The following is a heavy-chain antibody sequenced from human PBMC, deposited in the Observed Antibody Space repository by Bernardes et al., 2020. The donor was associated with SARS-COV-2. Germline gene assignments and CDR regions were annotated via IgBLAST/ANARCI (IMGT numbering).Heavy chain of an antibody. D-gene: IGHD5-12*01. CDR3: TRGGYSGYDWGNY. CDR1: GFTLSRYW. V-gene: IGHV3-7*01. CDR2: IKQDGSEI. Sequence: GGSLRLSCEASGFTLSRYWMSWVRQAPGKGLEWVANIKQDGSEIYHVDSVKGRFSISRDNAKNSLFLQLNSLRAEDTALYYCTRGGYSGYDWGNYWGQGILVTVSS. J-gene: IGHJ4*02.